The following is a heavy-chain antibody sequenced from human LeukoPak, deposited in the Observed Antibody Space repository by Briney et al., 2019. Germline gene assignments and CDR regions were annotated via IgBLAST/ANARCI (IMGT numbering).Heavy chain of an antibody. CDR3: AKGVLGYCSGGSCYLDY. J-gene: IGHJ4*02. Sequence: GGSLRLSCAASAFTFSNYAMSWVRQAPGKGLEWVSAISGSGGSTYYADSVKGRFTTSRDNSKNTLYLQMNSLRAEDTAVYFCAKGVLGYCSGGSCYLDYWGQGALVTVSS. CDR1: AFTFSNYA. V-gene: IGHV3-23*01. D-gene: IGHD2-15*01. CDR2: ISGSGGST.